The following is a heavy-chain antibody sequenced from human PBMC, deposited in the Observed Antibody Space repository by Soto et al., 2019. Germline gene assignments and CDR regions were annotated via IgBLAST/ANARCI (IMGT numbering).Heavy chain of an antibody. CDR1: GDSISDYY. Sequence: PSETLSLTCTVSGDSISDYYWSWIRQPAGKGLEWIGRIYTTGSTDYNPSLKSRVTISIDKPKNQFSLNLTSVTAADTAVYYCARVISSRDEYFDYWGQGTVVTVSS. D-gene: IGHD2-2*01. J-gene: IGHJ4*02. V-gene: IGHV4-4*07. CDR3: ARVISSRDEYFDY. CDR2: IYTTGST.